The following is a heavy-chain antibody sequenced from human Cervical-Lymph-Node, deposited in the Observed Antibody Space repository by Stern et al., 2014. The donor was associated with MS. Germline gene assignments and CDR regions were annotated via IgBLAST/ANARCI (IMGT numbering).Heavy chain of an antibody. CDR3: ARDSSDTWYGPIDA. V-gene: IGHV4-59*01. CDR1: GGSIINYY. J-gene: IGHJ5*02. Sequence: QVQLQESGPGLVKPSETLSLTCTVSGGSIINYYWSWIRQTPGKGLEWIGYIYYTGLTNYNPSLKSRVTISVDTSKNQLSLMLRSLTAADTAVYYCARDSSDTWYGPIDAWGQGTQVIVSS. CDR2: IYYTGLT. D-gene: IGHD6-13*01.